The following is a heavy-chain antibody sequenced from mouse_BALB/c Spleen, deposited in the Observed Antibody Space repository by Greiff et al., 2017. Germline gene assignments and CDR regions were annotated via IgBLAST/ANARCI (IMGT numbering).Heavy chain of an antibody. CDR3: ARAPSLGAMDY. CDR1: GFSLTDYG. Sequence: VQLQESGPGLVAPSQSLSITCTVSGFSLTDYGVNWVRQPPGKGLEWLGMIWGDGSTDYNSALKSRLSISKDNAKSQVFLKMNSLQTDDTARYYCARAPSLGAMDYWGQGTSVTVSS. V-gene: IGHV2-6-7*01. CDR2: IWGDGST. J-gene: IGHJ4*01. D-gene: IGHD6-1*01.